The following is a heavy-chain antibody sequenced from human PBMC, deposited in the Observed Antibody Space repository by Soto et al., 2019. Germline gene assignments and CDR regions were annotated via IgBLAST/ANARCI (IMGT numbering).Heavy chain of an antibody. D-gene: IGHD4-4*01. V-gene: IGHV3-23*01. CDR3: AKDLDDYSSAIDF. CDR1: GFSFRKYA. CDR2: TSGSGGSGRG. J-gene: IGHJ4*02. Sequence: EVQLLESGGGLVQPGGSLRLSCVGSGFSFRKYAMNWVRQAPGKGLEWVSGTSGSGGSGRGFYADPVKGRFTISRDNSKNTLYLEMNSLRAEDTAVYYCAKDLDDYSSAIDFWGQGTLVTVSS.